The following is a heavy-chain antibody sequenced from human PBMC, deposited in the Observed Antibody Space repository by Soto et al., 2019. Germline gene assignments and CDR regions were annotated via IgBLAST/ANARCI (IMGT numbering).Heavy chain of an antibody. D-gene: IGHD3-3*01. V-gene: IGHV3-7*01. CDR3: AREKVDFWRESYYYHGMDV. CDR2: IKQDGSEK. CDR1: GFTFSSYW. J-gene: IGHJ6*02. Sequence: GGSLRLSCAASGFTFSSYWMSWVRQAPGKGLEWVANIKQDGSEKYYVDSVKGRFTISRDNAKNTLYLQMNSLRAEDTAVYYCAREKVDFWRESYYYHGMDVWGHGTTVTVSS.